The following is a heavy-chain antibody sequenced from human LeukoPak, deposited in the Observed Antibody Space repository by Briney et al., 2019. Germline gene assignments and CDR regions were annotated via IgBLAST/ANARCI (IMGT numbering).Heavy chain of an antibody. CDR2: IYYSGST. V-gene: IGHV4-59*08. J-gene: IGHJ6*03. CDR3: ARHGLEPTSFYYYMDV. D-gene: IGHD1-1*01. Sequence: ASETLSLTCTVSGGSISSYYWSWIRQPPGKGLEWIGYIYYSGSTNYNPSLKSRVTISVDTSKNQFSLKLSSVTAADTAVYYCARHGLEPTSFYYYMDVWAKGTTVTVSS. CDR1: GGSISSYY.